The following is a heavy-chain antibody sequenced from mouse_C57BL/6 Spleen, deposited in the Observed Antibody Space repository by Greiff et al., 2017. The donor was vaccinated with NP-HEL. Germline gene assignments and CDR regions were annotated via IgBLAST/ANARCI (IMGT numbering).Heavy chain of an antibody. CDR3: ARDGGSSYDYAMDY. CDR1: GFTFSDYY. V-gene: IGHV5-16*01. J-gene: IGHJ4*01. D-gene: IGHD1-1*01. Sequence: EVKLVESEGGLVQPGSSMKLSCTASGFTFSDYYMAWVRQVPEKGLEWVANINYDGSSTYYLDSLKSRFIISRDNAKNILYLQMSSLKSEDTATYYCARDGGSSYDYAMDYWGQGTSVTVSS. CDR2: INYDGSST.